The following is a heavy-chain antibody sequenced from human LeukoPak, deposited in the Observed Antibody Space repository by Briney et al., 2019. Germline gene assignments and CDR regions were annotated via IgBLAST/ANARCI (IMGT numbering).Heavy chain of an antibody. CDR2: IIPIFGTA. Sequence: SVKVSCKASGGTFSSYAISWVRQAPGQGLEWMGGIIPIFGTANYAQKFQGRVTITADEFTTTVYMELSSLRSEDTAVYYCARGIRYYDILTGHVKGHDNSYYYYMDVWGQGTAVTISS. D-gene: IGHD3-9*01. V-gene: IGHV1-69*01. CDR3: ARGIRYYDILTGHVKGHDNSYYYYMDV. CDR1: GGTFSSYA. J-gene: IGHJ6*03.